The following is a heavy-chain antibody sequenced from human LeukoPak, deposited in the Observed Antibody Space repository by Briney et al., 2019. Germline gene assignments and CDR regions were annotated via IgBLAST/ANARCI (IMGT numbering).Heavy chain of an antibody. CDR1: GFTFDDYG. D-gene: IGHD6-13*01. CDR3: ARGTLKAAATDFDY. Sequence: RGSLRLSCAASGFTFDDYGMSWVRQAPGKGLEWVSGINWNGGSTGYADSVKGRFTISRDNAKNSLYLQMNSLRAEDTALYYCARGTLKAAATDFDYWRQGTLVTVSS. J-gene: IGHJ4*02. V-gene: IGHV3-20*04. CDR2: INWNGGST.